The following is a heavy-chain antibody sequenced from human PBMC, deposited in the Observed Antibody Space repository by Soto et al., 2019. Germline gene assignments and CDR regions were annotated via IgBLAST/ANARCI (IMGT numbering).Heavy chain of an antibody. CDR1: GGSISGSYYY. J-gene: IGHJ4*02. V-gene: IGHV4-39*01. CDR2: VFYTGFT. CDR3: ATSQKGYNWNYFDH. Sequence: PSQTLSLTCAVSGGSISGSYYYWGWLRQSRGKGPEWLGSVFYTGFTSYNPSLESRVSVSVDTSKNQFSLKVSGVSAADTAVYYCATSQKGYNWNYFDHWGQGALVTVS. D-gene: IGHD1-20*01.